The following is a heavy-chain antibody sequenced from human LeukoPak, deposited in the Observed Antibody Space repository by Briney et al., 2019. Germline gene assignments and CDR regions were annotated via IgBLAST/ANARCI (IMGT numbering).Heavy chain of an antibody. J-gene: IGHJ4*02. Sequence: GGSLRLSCAASGFTFSSYSMNWVRRAPGKGLEWVSAISGSGGSTYYADSVKGRFTISRDNSKNTLYLQMNSLRAEDTAVYYCAKTSIAVAVSDFDYWGQGTLVTVSS. CDR1: GFTFSSYS. CDR2: ISGSGGST. D-gene: IGHD6-19*01. CDR3: AKTSIAVAVSDFDY. V-gene: IGHV3-23*01.